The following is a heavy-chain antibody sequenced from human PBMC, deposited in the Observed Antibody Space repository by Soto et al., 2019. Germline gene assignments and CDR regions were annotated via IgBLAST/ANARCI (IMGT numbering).Heavy chain of an antibody. D-gene: IGHD3-10*01. J-gene: IGHJ4*02. V-gene: IGHV4-30-4*01. CDR3: ARVGGFGATTIDY. CDR1: GGSISSGDYY. Sequence: PSETLSLTCTVSGGSISSGDYYWSWIRQPPGKGLEWIGYIYYSGSTYYNPSLKSRVTISVDTSKNQFSRKLSSVTAADTAVFYCARVGGFGATTIDYWGQGTLVTVSS. CDR2: IYYSGST.